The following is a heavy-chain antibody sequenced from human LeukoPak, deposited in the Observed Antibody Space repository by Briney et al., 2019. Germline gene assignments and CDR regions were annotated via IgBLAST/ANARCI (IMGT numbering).Heavy chain of an antibody. V-gene: IGHV4-59*01. CDR1: SGSISSYY. CDR2: IYDSGST. D-gene: IGHD3-22*01. Sequence: PSETLSLTCTVSSGSISSYYWSWIRQPPGKGLEWIGYIYDSGSTNYSPSLKSRVTISVDTSKKQFSLKLTSVTAADTAVYYCARGPTYYDSIGYPTYYFDYWGQGTLVTVSS. J-gene: IGHJ4*02. CDR3: ARGPTYYDSIGYPTYYFDY.